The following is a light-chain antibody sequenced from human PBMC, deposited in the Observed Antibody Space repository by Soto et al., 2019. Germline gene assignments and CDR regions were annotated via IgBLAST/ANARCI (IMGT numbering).Light chain of an antibody. CDR3: QQRSNWPLRFT. J-gene: IGKJ5*01. Sequence: EIVLTQSPATLSLSPGERATLSCRASQSVISYLAWYQQKPGQAPRLLIYDASNRATGIPARFSGSGSGTDFTLTISSLEPEDFAVYYCQQRSNWPLRFTFGQGTRLEIK. CDR2: DAS. CDR1: QSVISY. V-gene: IGKV3-11*01.